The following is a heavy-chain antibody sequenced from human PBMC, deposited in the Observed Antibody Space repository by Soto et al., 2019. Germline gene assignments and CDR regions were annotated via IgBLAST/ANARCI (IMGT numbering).Heavy chain of an antibody. CDR1: GDSISGGVYY. D-gene: IGHD4-17*01. J-gene: IGHJ2*01. V-gene: IGHV4-30-4*01. CDR3: AREIIPLTTDWYFDL. Sequence: SETLSLTCTVSGDSISGGVYYWSWIRQPPGKGLEWIGYIFDSGSTYYNPSLKSRATISVDTSKNQFSLRLSSVTAADTAVYYCAREIIPLTTDWYFDLWGRGTLVTVSS. CDR2: IFDSGST.